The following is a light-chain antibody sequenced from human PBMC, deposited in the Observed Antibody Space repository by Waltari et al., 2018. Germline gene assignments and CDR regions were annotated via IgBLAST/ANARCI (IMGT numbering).Light chain of an antibody. V-gene: IGLV1-40*01. Sequence: QSVLTQPPSVSGAPGQRVTISCTGSSSNIGAGYDVHWYQQLPGTAPKLRTYGHSNRPSGVPDLFSGSTSGTSASLAISGLQAEDEADYFCQSYDSSLSVVVFGGGPKLTVL. CDR3: QSYDSSLSVVV. CDR2: GHS. J-gene: IGLJ2*01. CDR1: SSNIGAGYD.